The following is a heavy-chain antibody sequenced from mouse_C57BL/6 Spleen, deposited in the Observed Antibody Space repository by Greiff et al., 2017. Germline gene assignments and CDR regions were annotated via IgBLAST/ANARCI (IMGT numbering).Heavy chain of an antibody. V-gene: IGHV2-5*01. CDR1: GFSLTSYG. CDR3: AKKGLYYARDY. CDR2: IWRGGST. J-gene: IGHJ4*01. Sequence: VQLQQSGPGLVQPSQRLSITCTVSGFSLTSYGVHWVRQSPGKGLEWLGVIWRGGSTDYNAAFMSRLRITKDNAKSQVFFKMNSLQADDTAIYYCAKKGLYYARDYWGQGTSVTVSA. D-gene: IGHD6-1*01.